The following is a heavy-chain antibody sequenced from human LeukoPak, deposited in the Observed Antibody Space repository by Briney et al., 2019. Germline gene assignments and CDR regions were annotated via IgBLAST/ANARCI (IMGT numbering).Heavy chain of an antibody. Sequence: SETLSLTCAVYGGSFSGYYWSWIRQPPGKGLEWIGEINHSGSTNYNPSLKSRVTISVDTSKNQFSLKLSSVTAADTAVYYCARAGSMARGVISAWGPKNWFDPWGQGTLVTVSS. CDR2: INHSGST. V-gene: IGHV4-34*01. D-gene: IGHD3-10*01. CDR1: GGSFSGYY. CDR3: ARAGSMARGVISAWGPKNWFDP. J-gene: IGHJ5*02.